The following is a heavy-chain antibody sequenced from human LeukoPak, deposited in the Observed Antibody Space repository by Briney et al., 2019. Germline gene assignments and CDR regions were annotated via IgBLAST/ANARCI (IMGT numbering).Heavy chain of an antibody. Sequence: GGSLRPSCAASGFTFSSYNMNWVRQAPGKGLEWVSSISSTSTYIYYADSVKGRFTISRDNAKNSLYLQMNSLRAEDTAVYFCARWAILEWLFENGYYYYMDVWGKGTTVTVSS. D-gene: IGHD3-3*01. V-gene: IGHV3-21*01. CDR2: ISSTSTYI. CDR1: GFTFSSYN. J-gene: IGHJ6*03. CDR3: ARWAILEWLFENGYYYYMDV.